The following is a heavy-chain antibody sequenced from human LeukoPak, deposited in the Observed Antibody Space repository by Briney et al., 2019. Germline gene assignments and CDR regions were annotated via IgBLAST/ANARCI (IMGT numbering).Heavy chain of an antibody. Sequence: SETLSLTCAVSGGSISSGGYPWSWIRQPPGKGLEWIGYIYHSGSTYYNPSLKSRVTISVDRSKNQFSLKLSSVTAADTAAYYCARETLYCSSTSCYSAWFDPWGQGTLVTVSS. J-gene: IGHJ5*02. CDR2: IYHSGST. CDR1: GGSISSGGYP. D-gene: IGHD2-2*02. CDR3: ARETLYCSSTSCYSAWFDP. V-gene: IGHV4-30-2*01.